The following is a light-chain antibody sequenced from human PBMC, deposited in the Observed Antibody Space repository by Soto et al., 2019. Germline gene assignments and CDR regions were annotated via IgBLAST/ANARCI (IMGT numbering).Light chain of an antibody. J-gene: IGKJ1*01. Sequence: EIVLTQSPGTLSLSPGERATLSCRASRSVNNNYLARYQQKPGQAPRLLIFGASSRATGIPDRFIGSGSGTEFILTISRLEPDDFAIYHCHQHGGSPETFGQGTKVEIK. CDR3: HQHGGSPET. CDR1: RSVNNNY. V-gene: IGKV3-20*01. CDR2: GAS.